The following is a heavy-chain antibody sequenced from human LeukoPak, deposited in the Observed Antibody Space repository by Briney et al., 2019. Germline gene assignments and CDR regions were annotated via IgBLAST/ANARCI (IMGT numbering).Heavy chain of an antibody. D-gene: IGHD3-22*01. CDR1: GGSISSSNW. Sequence: SETLSLTCAVSGGSISSSNWWSWVRQPPGKGLEWIGEIYHSGSTNYNPSLKGRVTISVDKSKNQFSLKLSSVTAADTAVYYCARSTTSGSVVVSNYFDYWGQGTLVTVSS. CDR3: ARSTTSGSVVVSNYFDY. CDR2: IYHSGST. J-gene: IGHJ4*02. V-gene: IGHV4-4*02.